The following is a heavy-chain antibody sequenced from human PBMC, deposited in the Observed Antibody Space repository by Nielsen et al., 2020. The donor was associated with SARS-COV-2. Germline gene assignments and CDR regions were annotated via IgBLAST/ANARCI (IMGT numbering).Heavy chain of an antibody. Sequence: ASVKVSCKASGYTFTSYYMHWVRQAPGQGLEWMGIINPSGGSTSYAQKFQGRVTMTRDTSTSTVYMELSSLRSEDTAVYYCARDQGCSSTSCYGTDWFDPWGQGTLVTVSS. CDR3: ARDQGCSSTSCYGTDWFDP. CDR1: GYTFTSYY. CDR2: INPSGGST. J-gene: IGHJ5*02. D-gene: IGHD2-2*01. V-gene: IGHV1-46*01.